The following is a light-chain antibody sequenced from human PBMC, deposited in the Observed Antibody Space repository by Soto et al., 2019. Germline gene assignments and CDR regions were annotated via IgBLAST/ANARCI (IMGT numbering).Light chain of an antibody. V-gene: IGLV1-47*01. Sequence: QAVVTQPPSASGTPGQRVTISCSGSSSNIGSNYVYWYQQLPGTAPKLLIYRNNQRPSGVPDRFSGSKSGTSASLAISGLRSEDEADYYCAAWDDSLSAVVFGAGTKLTVL. CDR3: AAWDDSLSAVV. CDR2: RNN. J-gene: IGLJ2*01. CDR1: SSNIGSNY.